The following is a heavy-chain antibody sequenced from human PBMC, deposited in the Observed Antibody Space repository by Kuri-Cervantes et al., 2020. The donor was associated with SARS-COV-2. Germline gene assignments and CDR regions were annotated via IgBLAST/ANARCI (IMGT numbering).Heavy chain of an antibody. V-gene: IGHV4-34*01. D-gene: IGHD1-26*01. Sequence: SQTLSLTCAVYGGSFSGYYWSWIRQPPGKGLEWIGEINHSGSTNYNPSLKSRVTISVDTSKNQFSLKLSSVTAADTAVYYCATDVGREWEPMTYWGQGTPVTVSS. J-gene: IGHJ4*02. CDR2: INHSGST. CDR1: GGSFSGYY. CDR3: ATDVGREWEPMTY.